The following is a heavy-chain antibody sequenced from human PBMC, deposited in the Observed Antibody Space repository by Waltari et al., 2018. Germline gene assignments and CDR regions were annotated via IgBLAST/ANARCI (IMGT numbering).Heavy chain of an antibody. Sequence: QVQLQESGPGLVKPSETLSLTCTVSGGSISSHYWSWIRQPPGKGLEWIGYIYYSGSTNYNPSLKSRVTISVDTSKNQFSLKLSSVTAADTAVYYCANGRGGFQYWGQGTLVTVSS. CDR1: GGSISSHY. CDR2: IYYSGST. J-gene: IGHJ4*02. CDR3: ANGRGGFQY. V-gene: IGHV4-59*11. D-gene: IGHD2-15*01.